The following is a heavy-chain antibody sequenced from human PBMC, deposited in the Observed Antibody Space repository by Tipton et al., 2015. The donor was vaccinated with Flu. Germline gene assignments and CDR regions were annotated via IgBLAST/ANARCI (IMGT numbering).Heavy chain of an antibody. CDR1: GGSISSYY. D-gene: IGHD3-10*01. CDR3: ARSPSYSGSGNYPYYFDF. J-gene: IGHJ4*02. CDR2: IYTTGST. V-gene: IGHV4-4*07. Sequence: TLSLTCTVSGGSISSYYWTWIRQSAGKGLEWIGRIYTTGSTNYNPSLKTRVTLSVDRTENQFSLKLSSVTAADTAAYYCARSPSYSGSGNYPYYFDFWGQGTLVTVSS.